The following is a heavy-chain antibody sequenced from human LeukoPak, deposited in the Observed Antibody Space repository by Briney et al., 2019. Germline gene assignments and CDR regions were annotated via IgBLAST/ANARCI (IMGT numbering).Heavy chain of an antibody. V-gene: IGHV1-2*04. CDR2: INLNTGYT. Sequence: ASVRVSCKASGYTFTGYYMHWVRQAPGQGFEWMGWINLNTGYTNYAQNFQGWVTMTGDTSISTAYMELSRLRSDDTAVYYCARSIAVTGRGTSWWFDPWGQGTLVTVSS. CDR1: GYTFTGYY. J-gene: IGHJ5*02. D-gene: IGHD6-19*01. CDR3: ARSIAVTGRGTSWWFDP.